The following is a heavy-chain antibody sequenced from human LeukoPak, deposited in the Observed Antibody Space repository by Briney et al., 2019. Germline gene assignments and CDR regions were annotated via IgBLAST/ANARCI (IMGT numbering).Heavy chain of an antibody. V-gene: IGHV4-34*01. J-gene: IGHJ3*02. CDR1: GGSFSGYY. D-gene: IGHD2-2*01. CDR2: INHSGST. Sequence: SETLSLTCAVYGGSFSGYYWSWIRQPPGKGLEWIGEINHSGSTNYNSSLKSRVTISVDTSKNQFSLKLNSVTAADTAVYYCARGSVIVVVPAALDAFDIWGQGTMVTVSS. CDR3: ARGSVIVVVPAALDAFDI.